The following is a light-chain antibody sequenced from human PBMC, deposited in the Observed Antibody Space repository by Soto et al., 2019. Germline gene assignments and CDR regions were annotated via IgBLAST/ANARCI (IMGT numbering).Light chain of an antibody. V-gene: IGKV3-20*01. Sequence: EIVLTQSPGTLSLSPGERATLSCRASQSVSSSYLAWYQQKPGQAPRLLIYGASSRATGIPDRFRDSGSGTDFALTINRLEPEDFAVYYCQQYCSSPLSCGQGTKMEI. CDR2: GAS. CDR1: QSVSSSY. CDR3: QQYCSSPLS. J-gene: IGKJ1*01.